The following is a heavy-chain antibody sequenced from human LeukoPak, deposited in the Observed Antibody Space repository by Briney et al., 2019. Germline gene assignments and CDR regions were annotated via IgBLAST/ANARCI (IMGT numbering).Heavy chain of an antibody. CDR3: ARGGEWAYYYYYMDV. D-gene: IGHD3-16*01. CDR1: GYTFTSYG. J-gene: IGHJ6*03. V-gene: IGHV1-18*01. CDR2: ISAYNGNT. Sequence: ASVKVSCKASGYTFTSYGISWVRQAPGQGLEWMGWISAYNGNTNYAQKLQGRVTMTRNTSISTAYMELSSLRSEDTAVYYCARGGEWAYYYYYMDVWGKGTTVTISS.